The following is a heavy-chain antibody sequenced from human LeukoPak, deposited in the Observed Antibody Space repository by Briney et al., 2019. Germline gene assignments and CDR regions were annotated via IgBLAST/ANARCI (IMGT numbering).Heavy chain of an antibody. CDR3: AKERTSSFSYNWFDP. CDR2: ITGSGGST. CDR1: GFTFSNYV. J-gene: IGHJ5*02. V-gene: IGHV3-23*01. D-gene: IGHD2-15*01. Sequence: GGSLRLSCAASGFTFSNYVMTWVRQAPGKGLECVSSITGSGGSTYYADSAKGRFTISRDNSKNTVYLQMNSLRAEDTAVYYCAKERTSSFSYNWFDPWGQGTLVTVSS.